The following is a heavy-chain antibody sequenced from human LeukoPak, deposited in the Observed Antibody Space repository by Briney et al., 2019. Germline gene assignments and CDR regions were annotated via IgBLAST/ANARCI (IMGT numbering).Heavy chain of an antibody. V-gene: IGHV3-74*01. CDR1: GFTFSSYW. CDR2: INSDGSST. CDR3: AREYIAAERFFDY. D-gene: IGHD6-13*01. Sequence: PGGSLRLSCAASGFTFSSYWMHWVRQAPGKGLVWVSRINSDGSSTSYADSVKGRFTISRDNAKNTLFLQMNTLRAEDTAVYYCAREYIAAERFFDYWGQGTLVTVSS. J-gene: IGHJ4*02.